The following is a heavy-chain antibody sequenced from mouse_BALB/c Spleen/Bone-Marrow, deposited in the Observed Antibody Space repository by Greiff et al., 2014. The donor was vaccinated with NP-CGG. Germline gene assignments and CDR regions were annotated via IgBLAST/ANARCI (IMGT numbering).Heavy chain of an antibody. CDR1: GYTFTSYY. V-gene: IGHV1S56*01. Sequence: VQLQESGPELVKPGASVRISCKAPGYTFTSYYIHWVKQRPGQGLEWIGWIYPGNVNTKYNEKFKGKATLTADKSSSTAYMQLSSLTSEDSAVYFCARDYYGSSSFAYWGQGTLVTVSA. D-gene: IGHD1-1*01. J-gene: IGHJ3*01. CDR3: ARDYYGSSSFAY. CDR2: IYPGNVNT.